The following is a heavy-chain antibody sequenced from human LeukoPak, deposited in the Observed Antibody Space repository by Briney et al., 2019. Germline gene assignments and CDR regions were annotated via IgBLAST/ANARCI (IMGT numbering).Heavy chain of an antibody. Sequence: PSETLSLTCTVSGDSISSGDYYWSWSRQPAGKGLVWIGRISSSGSTNYNPSLKSRVTISVDTSKNQSSLKLSSVTAADTAVYYCARGYYGSGSYYRDWGQGTLVTVSS. J-gene: IGHJ4*02. CDR1: GDSISSGDYY. CDR3: ARGYYGSGSYYRD. CDR2: ISSSGST. D-gene: IGHD3-10*01. V-gene: IGHV4-61*02.